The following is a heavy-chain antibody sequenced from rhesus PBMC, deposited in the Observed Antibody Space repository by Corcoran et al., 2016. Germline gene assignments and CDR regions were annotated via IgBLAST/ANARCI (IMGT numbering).Heavy chain of an antibody. D-gene: IGHD1-20*01. J-gene: IGHJ3*01. Sequence: QVQLQESGPGLVKPSETLSLTCVVSGGSISDYYWSWIRQSRGKGLEWLGRLHGSGGDTNYSPSLKSRVTISLDTSKNHLSLKLTSVTAADTAVYFCAKMVSSWNNPAFDFWGQGLRVTVSS. CDR3: AKMVSSWNNPAFDF. CDR2: LHGSGGDT. CDR1: GGSISDYY. V-gene: IGHV4-106*01.